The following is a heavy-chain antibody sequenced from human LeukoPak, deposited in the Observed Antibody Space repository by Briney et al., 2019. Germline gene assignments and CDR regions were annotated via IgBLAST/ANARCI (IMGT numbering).Heavy chain of an antibody. CDR2: IYYSGST. CDR1: GGSISSYY. Sequence: SETLSLTCTVSGGSISSYYWSWIRQPPGKGLEWIGYIYYSGSTNYNPSLKSRVTISVDTSKNQFSLKLSSVTAADTAVYYCARFRAGDAFDYWGQGTLVTVSS. V-gene: IGHV4-59*01. J-gene: IGHJ4*02. CDR3: ARFRAGDAFDY. D-gene: IGHD7-27*01.